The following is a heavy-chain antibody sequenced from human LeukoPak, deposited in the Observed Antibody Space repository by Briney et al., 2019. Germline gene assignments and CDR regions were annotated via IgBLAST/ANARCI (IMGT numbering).Heavy chain of an antibody. D-gene: IGHD7-27*01. CDR2: IYSSGST. Sequence: SETLSLSCSVSGGSISNYFWTWIRQPPGKGLEWIGYIYSSGSTYYDPSLKSRVTISVDTSKNRFSLKLSTVIAADTAVYYCARRPTGDPKYDYWGQGTLVTVSS. J-gene: IGHJ4*02. CDR1: GGSISNYF. V-gene: IGHV4-59*08. CDR3: ARRPTGDPKYDY.